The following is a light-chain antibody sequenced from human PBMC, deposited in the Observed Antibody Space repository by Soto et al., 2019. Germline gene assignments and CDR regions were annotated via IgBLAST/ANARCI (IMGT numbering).Light chain of an antibody. V-gene: IGLV2-14*03. J-gene: IGLJ1*01. CDR3: SSYTTTNTRQIV. CDR1: SSDVGGYNY. CDR2: DVS. Sequence: QSVLTQPGSVSGTPGQSITISCTGTSSDVGGYNYVSWYQHHPGKAPKLMIYDVSNRPSGGSNRFSGSKSGNTASLTISGLQPVPEADYYCSSYTTTNTRQIVFGTGTKVPVL.